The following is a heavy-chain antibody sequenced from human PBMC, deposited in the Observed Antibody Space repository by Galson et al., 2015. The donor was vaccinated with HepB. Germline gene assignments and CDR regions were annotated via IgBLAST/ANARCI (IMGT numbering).Heavy chain of an antibody. CDR1: GYTFTSYA. J-gene: IGHJ4*02. D-gene: IGHD6-19*01. Sequence: SVKVSCKASGYTFTSYAMHWVRQAPGQRLEWMGWINAGNGSTKYSQKFQGRVTITRDTSASTAYMELSSLRSEDTAVYYCARGLAVAGTSWGQGTLVTVSS. CDR2: INAGNGST. V-gene: IGHV1-3*01. CDR3: ARGLAVAGTS.